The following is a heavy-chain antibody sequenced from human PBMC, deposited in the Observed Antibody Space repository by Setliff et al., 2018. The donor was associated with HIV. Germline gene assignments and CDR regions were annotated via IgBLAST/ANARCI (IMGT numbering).Heavy chain of an antibody. V-gene: IGHV1-46*01. CDR2: INTRGGST. CDR3: ATVRIVGATEFDY. CDR1: GTNLLPYY. Sequence: ASVKVSCKTSGTNLLPYYMHWVRQAPGQGLEWMGVINTRGGSTSYAQKFQGRVTMTSDTSTYTVYMELSGLRSQDTAVYYCATVRIVGATEFDYWGQGTVVTVSS. D-gene: IGHD1-26*01. J-gene: IGHJ4*02.